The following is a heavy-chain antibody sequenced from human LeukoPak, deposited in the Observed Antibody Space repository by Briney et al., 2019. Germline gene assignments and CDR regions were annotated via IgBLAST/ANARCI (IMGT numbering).Heavy chain of an antibody. V-gene: IGHV4-39*07. CDR1: GGSISSNSYY. J-gene: IGHJ4*02. D-gene: IGHD1-26*01. CDR3: ATTTIRLGY. CDR2: IYYSGST. Sequence: SETLSLTCAVSGGSISSNSYYWGWIRQPPGKGLEWIGSIYYSGSTYYNPSLKSRVTISVDTSKNQFSLKLSSVTAADTAVYYCATTTIRLGYWGQGTLVTVSS.